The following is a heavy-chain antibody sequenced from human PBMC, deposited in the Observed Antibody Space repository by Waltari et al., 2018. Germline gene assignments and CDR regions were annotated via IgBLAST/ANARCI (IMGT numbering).Heavy chain of an antibody. CDR1: GDSISRSNW. CDR3: ARVLLGCSYTSCYLDN. CDR2: ISHYGTT. V-gene: IGHV4-4*02. D-gene: IGHD2-2*01. Sequence: QLQLQESGPGLVKPSWTRSLTCAVSGDSISRSNWWNWVRQSPGKGMEWIGAISHYGTTKYNPSLKSRVTISLGTSKNHLSLNLSSVPAADTAVYYCARVLLGCSYTSCYLDNWGPGTLVTVSP. J-gene: IGHJ4*02.